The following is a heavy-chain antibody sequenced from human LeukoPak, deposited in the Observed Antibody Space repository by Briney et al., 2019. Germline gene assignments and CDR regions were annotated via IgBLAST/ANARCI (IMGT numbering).Heavy chain of an antibody. CDR1: GFTFSSYA. V-gene: IGHV3-30-3*01. Sequence: GRSLRLSCAASGFTFSSYAMHWVRQAPGKGLEWVAVISYDGSNKYYADSVKCRFTISRDNSKNTLYLQMNSLRAEDTAVYYCASGSQRNYYHYGMDVWGQGTTVTVSS. CDR2: ISYDGSNK. D-gene: IGHD1-26*01. CDR3: ASGSQRNYYHYGMDV. J-gene: IGHJ6*02.